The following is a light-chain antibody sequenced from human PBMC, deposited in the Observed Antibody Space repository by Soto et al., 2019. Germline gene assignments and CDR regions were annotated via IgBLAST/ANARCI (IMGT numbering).Light chain of an antibody. Sequence: DIQMTQSPSTLAASVGCRFTITCRASQIIINLLGCYQQIPLKAPKYLIYDSSPLDIVSPSRFSGSGSGTEFTLSITARHPNDFATYYGQHKIIYPWTFAQGTRWIS. J-gene: IGKJ1*01. CDR1: QIIINL. CDR3: QHKIIYPWT. CDR2: DSS. V-gene: IGKV1-5*01.